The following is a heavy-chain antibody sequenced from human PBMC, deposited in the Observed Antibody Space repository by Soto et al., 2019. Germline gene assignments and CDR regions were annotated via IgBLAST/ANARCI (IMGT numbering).Heavy chain of an antibody. CDR1: GFTFSTYV. Sequence: EVQLLESGGGLLQPGGSLRLSCAASGFTFSTYVMSWVRQAPGKGLEWVSSISVSGDGTYCADSVKGRFTISRDNSKNTLYLQVNSLRAEDTAVYFCAKGDNWNDSYFDYWGQGTLVTVPS. D-gene: IGHD1-1*01. J-gene: IGHJ4*02. CDR3: AKGDNWNDSYFDY. CDR2: ISVSGDGT. V-gene: IGHV3-23*01.